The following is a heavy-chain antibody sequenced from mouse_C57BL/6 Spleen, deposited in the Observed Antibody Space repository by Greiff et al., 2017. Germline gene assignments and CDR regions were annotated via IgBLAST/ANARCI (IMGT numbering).Heavy chain of an antibody. CDR3: ARHEEGGRIPGTWFAY. V-gene: IGHV1-62-2*01. D-gene: IGHD1-1*01. CDR1: GYTFTEYT. J-gene: IGHJ3*01. Sequence: QVQLQQSGAELVKPGASVKLSCKASGYTFTEYTIPWVKQRSGQGLEWIGWFYPGSGSIKYNEKFKDKATLTADKSSSTVYMELRRWTSEDSAVYFCARHEEGGRIPGTWFAYWGQGTLVTVSA. CDR2: FYPGSGSI.